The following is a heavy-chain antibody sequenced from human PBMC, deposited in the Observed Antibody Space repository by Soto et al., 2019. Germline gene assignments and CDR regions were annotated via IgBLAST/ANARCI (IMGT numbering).Heavy chain of an antibody. D-gene: IGHD6-19*01. CDR2: INAGNGNT. CDR1: GYTFTSYA. CDR3: ARVREVAVAGTSHFDY. J-gene: IGHJ4*02. V-gene: IGHV1-3*01. Sequence: QVQLVQSGAEVKKPGASVKVSCKASGYTFTSYAMHWVRQAPGQRLEWMGWINAGNGNTKYSQKFQGRVTITRDTTASTAYTELSSLRSEDTAVYYCARVREVAVAGTSHFDYWGQGTLVTVSS.